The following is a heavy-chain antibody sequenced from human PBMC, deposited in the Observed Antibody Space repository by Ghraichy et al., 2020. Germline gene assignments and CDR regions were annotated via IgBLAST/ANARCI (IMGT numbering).Heavy chain of an antibody. CDR3: AKAKLTTNASPDH. D-gene: IGHD2-8*01. CDR1: GFTFSSYA. V-gene: IGHV3-23*01. J-gene: IGHJ4*02. Sequence: GGSLRLSCAASGFTFSSYAMSWVRQAPGKGLEWVSTVSASGAYTHYADSVKGRFTISRDNSKNTLFLQMNSLRAEDRAMYYCAKAKLTTNASPDHWGQGTLVTVSS. CDR2: VSASGAYT.